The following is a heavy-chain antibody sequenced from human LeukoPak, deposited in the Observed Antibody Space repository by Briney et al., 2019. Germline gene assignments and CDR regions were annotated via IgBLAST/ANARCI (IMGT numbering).Heavy chain of an antibody. CDR2: IYYSGST. D-gene: IGHD4-17*01. CDR3: ARDRNYGDSTYDAFDI. Sequence: SETLSLTCTVSGDSFSSGDYYWSWIRQPPGKGLEWIGYIYYSGSTYYNPSLKSRVTISVDTSKNQSSLKVSSVTAADTAVYYCARDRNYGDSTYDAFDIWGQGTMVTVSS. V-gene: IGHV4-30-4*01. J-gene: IGHJ3*02. CDR1: GDSFSSGDYY.